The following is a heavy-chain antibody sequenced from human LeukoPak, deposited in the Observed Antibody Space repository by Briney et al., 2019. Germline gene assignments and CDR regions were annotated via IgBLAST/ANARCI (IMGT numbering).Heavy chain of an antibody. J-gene: IGHJ4*02. CDR1: GGSVSSSSHY. V-gene: IGHV4-39*01. D-gene: IGHD3-3*01. CDR2: SYYSGNP. CDR3: AGYTRFLEWLLIDY. Sequence: PSETLSLTCTVSGGSVSSSSHYWGWIRQPPGKGLEWIGSSYYSGNPYYNPSLKSRVTISVDTSKNQFSLKLSSVTAADTAVYYCAGYTRFLEWLLIDYWGQGTLVTVSS.